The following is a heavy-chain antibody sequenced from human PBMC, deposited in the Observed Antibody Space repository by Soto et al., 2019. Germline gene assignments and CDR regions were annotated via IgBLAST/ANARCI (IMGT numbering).Heavy chain of an antibody. J-gene: IGHJ3*02. CDR2: MTYNGSNI. D-gene: IGHD3-3*01. V-gene: IGHV3-30*18. CDR3: AKEGAGPLGVVHALDI. CDR1: GFTFSSYG. Sequence: PGGSLRLSCAASGFTFSSYGMHWVRHAPGKGLEWVSVMTYNGSNINYADSVKGRFTISRDKAKNTLYLQMNSLRAEDTALYYCAKEGAGPLGVVHALDIWGQGTMVTVSS.